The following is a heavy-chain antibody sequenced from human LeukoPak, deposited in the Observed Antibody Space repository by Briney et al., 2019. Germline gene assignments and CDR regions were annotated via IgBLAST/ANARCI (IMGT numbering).Heavy chain of an antibody. D-gene: IGHD1-1*01. CDR1: GGSFSGYY. V-gene: IGHV4-34*01. CDR2: INHSGST. CDR3: ARAQGGTPRYYYGMDV. Sequence: SETLSLTCAVYGGSFSGYYWSWIRQPPGKGLEWIGEINHSGSTNYNPSLKSRVTISADTSKNQFSLKLSSVTAADTAVYYCARAQGGTPRYYYGMDVWGQGTTVTVSS. J-gene: IGHJ6*02.